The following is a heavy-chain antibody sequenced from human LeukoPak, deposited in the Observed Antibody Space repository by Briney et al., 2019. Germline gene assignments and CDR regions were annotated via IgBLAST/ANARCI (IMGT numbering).Heavy chain of an antibody. Sequence: GGSLRLSCAASGFTFSDYNMRWIRQAPGKGLEWVSSISRSGSTKYYADSVKGRFTISRDNFKNTLYLQMNSLRVEDTALYYCVNSGFDPWGQGTLVTVSS. CDR3: VNSGFDP. CDR2: ISRSGSTK. D-gene: IGHD3-10*01. V-gene: IGHV3-11*04. CDR1: GFTFSDYN. J-gene: IGHJ5*02.